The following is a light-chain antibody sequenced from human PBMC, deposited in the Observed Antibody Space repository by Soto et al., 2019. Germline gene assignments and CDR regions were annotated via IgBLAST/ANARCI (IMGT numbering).Light chain of an antibody. V-gene: IGKV3-11*01. CDR2: DAS. CDR3: LQHNSYPFT. CDR1: QSVSSY. J-gene: IGKJ3*01. Sequence: EIVLTQSPATLSLSPGERATLSCRASQSVSSYLAWYQQKPGQAPRLLIYDASNRATGIPARFSGSGSGTDFTLTISSLEPEDFAVYYCLQHNSYPFTFGPGTKVDIK.